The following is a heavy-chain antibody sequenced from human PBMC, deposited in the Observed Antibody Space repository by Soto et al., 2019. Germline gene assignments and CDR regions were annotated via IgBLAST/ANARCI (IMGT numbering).Heavy chain of an antibody. D-gene: IGHD2-2*01. Sequence: GGSLRLSCAVSGLTFSTYAMSWIRQAPGKGLEWVSAISGSGGSTYYADSVKGRLTISRDNSKNTLYLQMNSLRAEDTAVYYCAKWCRRAVVPGVNGVGHYYYYGMDVWGQGTTVTVSS. J-gene: IGHJ6*02. CDR2: ISGSGGST. CDR3: AKWCRRAVVPGVNGVGHYYYYGMDV. V-gene: IGHV3-23*01. CDR1: GLTFSTYA.